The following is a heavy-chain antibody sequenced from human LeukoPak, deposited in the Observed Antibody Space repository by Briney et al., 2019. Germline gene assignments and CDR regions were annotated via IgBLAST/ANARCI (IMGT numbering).Heavy chain of an antibody. V-gene: IGHV4-4*02. Sequence: SGTLSLICAVSGGSITNNNWWSWVRQPPGKGLEWIGDIYHSGSTNSNPSLRSHFTISVDKSKNQFSMKLRSVTAADTAVYYCERVGLGIEGDARPGSFDYWGPGTLVTVSS. CDR1: GGSITNNNW. D-gene: IGHD1-26*01. J-gene: IGHJ4*02. CDR2: IYHSGST. CDR3: ERVGLGIEGDARPGSFDY.